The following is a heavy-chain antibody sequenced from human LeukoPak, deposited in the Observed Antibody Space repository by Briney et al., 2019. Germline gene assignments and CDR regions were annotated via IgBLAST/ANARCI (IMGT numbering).Heavy chain of an antibody. CDR1: GGSFSGYY. CDR2: INHSGST. D-gene: IGHD3-3*01. Sequence: KTSETLSLTCAVYGGSFSGYYWSWIRQPPGKGLEWIGEINHSGSTNYNPSLKSRVTISVDTSKNQFSLKLSSVTAADTAVYYCASGITIFGTDYWGQGTLVTVSS. V-gene: IGHV4-34*01. CDR3: ASGITIFGTDY. J-gene: IGHJ4*02.